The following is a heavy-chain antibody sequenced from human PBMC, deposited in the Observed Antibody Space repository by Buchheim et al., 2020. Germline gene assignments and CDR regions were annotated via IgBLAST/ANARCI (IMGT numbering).Heavy chain of an antibody. D-gene: IGHD6-13*01. V-gene: IGHV2-5*02. Sequence: QITLKESGPTLVKPTQTLTLTCTFSGFSLSTSGVGVGWIRQPPGKALEWLALIYWDDDKRYSPSLKSRLTITKDTSKNQVVLTMTNMDPVETATYYCAHSDQRYSSSWSLYYGMDVWGQGTT. CDR2: IYWDDDK. CDR3: AHSDQRYSSSWSLYYGMDV. J-gene: IGHJ6*02. CDR1: GFSLSTSGVG.